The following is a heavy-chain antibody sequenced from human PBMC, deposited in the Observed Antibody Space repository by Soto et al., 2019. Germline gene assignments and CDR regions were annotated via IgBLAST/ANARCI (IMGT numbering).Heavy chain of an antibody. V-gene: IGHV3-23*01. CDR2: VTDSGGKT. D-gene: IGHD1-26*01. Sequence: EVQLLESGGGLVQPGGSLRLSCAASGFTFTTYAMSWVRQAPGKGLEWVSGVTDSGGKTYYADSVKGRFTISRDNSENTLYLQMNSLRAEDTAVYYCAKGFIVAATTPEFDYWGQGTLVTVSS. CDR3: AKGFIVAATTPEFDY. CDR1: GFTFTTYA. J-gene: IGHJ4*02.